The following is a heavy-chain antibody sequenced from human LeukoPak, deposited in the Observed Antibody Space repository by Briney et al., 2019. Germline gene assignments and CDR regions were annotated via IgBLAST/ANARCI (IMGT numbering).Heavy chain of an antibody. V-gene: IGHV1-2*02. J-gene: IGHJ6*03. CDR1: GYTFTSYY. Sequence: VASVKVSCKASGYTFTSYYMHWVRQAPGQGLEWMGWINPNSGGTNYAQKFQGRVTMTKDTSISTAYMELSRLRSDDTAVYYCARDYGDYVYYYYMDVWGKGTTVTVSS. CDR3: ARDYGDYVYYYYMDV. CDR2: INPNSGGT. D-gene: IGHD4-17*01.